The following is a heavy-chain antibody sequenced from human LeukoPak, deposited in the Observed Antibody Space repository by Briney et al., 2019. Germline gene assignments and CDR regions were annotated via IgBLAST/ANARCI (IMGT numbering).Heavy chain of an antibody. Sequence: GGSLRLSCAASGFTFGSYGMHWVRQTPRKGLEWVAFIRFDGNNEFYADSVEGRFTISRDNSKNTLCLQMNSLRADETAVYYCARGPGIAAAADGIDYWGQGTLVTVSS. CDR3: ARGPGIAAAADGIDY. V-gene: IGHV3-30*02. CDR2: IRFDGNNE. D-gene: IGHD6-13*01. CDR1: GFTFGSYG. J-gene: IGHJ4*02.